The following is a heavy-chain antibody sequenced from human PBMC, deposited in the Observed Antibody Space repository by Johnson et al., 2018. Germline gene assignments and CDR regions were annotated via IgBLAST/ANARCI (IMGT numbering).Heavy chain of an antibody. CDR3: ARATYYYDSSGEVEYFQH. Sequence: QEQLVESGAEVKKPGSSVKVSCKASGGTFSSYAISWVRQAPGQGLEWMGGIIPIFGTANYAQKFQGRVTITADESTSTAYMELSSLRSEDTAVYYCARATYYYDSSGEVEYFQHWGQGTLVTVSS. CDR1: GGTFSSYA. J-gene: IGHJ1*01. V-gene: IGHV1-69*01. CDR2: IIPIFGTA. D-gene: IGHD3-22*01.